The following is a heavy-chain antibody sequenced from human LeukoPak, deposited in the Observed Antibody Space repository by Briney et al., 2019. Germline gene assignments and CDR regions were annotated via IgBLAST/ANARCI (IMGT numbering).Heavy chain of an antibody. V-gene: IGHV3-23*01. Sequence: GGSLRLSCAASGFTFSSYAMSWVRQAPGKGLGWVPSISGGGGSTSYADSGKGRFTISRDNSKNTLFLQMNSRRAEDTAVYYCAKRAVPGNAFFDNWGQGTLVTVSS. CDR2: ISGGGGST. CDR1: GFTFSSYA. D-gene: IGHD6-19*01. CDR3: AKRAVPGNAFFDN. J-gene: IGHJ4*02.